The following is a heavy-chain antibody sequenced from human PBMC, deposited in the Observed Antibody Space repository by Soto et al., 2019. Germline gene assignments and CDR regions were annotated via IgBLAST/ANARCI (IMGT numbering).Heavy chain of an antibody. D-gene: IGHD1-20*01. V-gene: IGHV3-33*01. J-gene: IGHJ4*02. CDR3: ERAHNNGYYFDY. CDR2: IWFDGSNK. CDR1: GFTFRSYG. Sequence: GGSLRLSCAASGFTFRSYGMHWVRQAPGKGLEWVAVIWFDGSNKYYADSVKGRFTISRDNSKNTVYLQMNSLRAEDTAVYYCERAHNNGYYFDYWGQVTLVTLSS.